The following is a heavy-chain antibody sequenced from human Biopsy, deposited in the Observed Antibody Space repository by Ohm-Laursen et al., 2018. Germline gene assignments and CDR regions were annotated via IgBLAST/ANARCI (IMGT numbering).Heavy chain of an antibody. V-gene: IGHV1-2*02. CDR3: ARKSFYESGGFDY. J-gene: IGHJ4*02. CDR1: GYTFIDYY. D-gene: IGHD3-22*01. Sequence: ASVKVSRKASGYTFIDYYIHWVRQAPGQGLEWMGWSKPNHNTKYAEKFQDRVTLTRDTTTGTAYMELSSLRRDDTAIYYCARKSFYESGGFDYWGQGTLVSVS. CDR2: SKPNHNT.